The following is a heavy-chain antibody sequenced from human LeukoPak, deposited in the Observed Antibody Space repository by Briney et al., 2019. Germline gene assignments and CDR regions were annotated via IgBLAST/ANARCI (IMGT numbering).Heavy chain of an antibody. J-gene: IGHJ4*02. Sequence: SETLSLTCAVSTDSITSNWWSSVRQPPGKGLEWIGEVHKSGSTNYYPSLQSRVTISIDKSKNQIALELTSVTAADTAVYYCAKEIVGAPTPGAYWGQGILVTVSS. CDR2: VHKSGST. CDR1: TDSITSNW. V-gene: IGHV4-4*02. D-gene: IGHD1-26*01. CDR3: AKEIVGAPTPGAY.